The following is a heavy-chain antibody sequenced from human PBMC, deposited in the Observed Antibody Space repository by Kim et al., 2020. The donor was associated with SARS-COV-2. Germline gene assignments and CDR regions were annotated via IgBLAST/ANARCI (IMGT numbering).Heavy chain of an antibody. CDR1: GGSISSYY. CDR2: IYYSGST. CDR3: ASAIPAYDFWSGLTYGMDV. D-gene: IGHD3-3*01. V-gene: IGHV4-59*13. Sequence: SETLSLTCTVSGGSISSYYWSWIRQPPGKGLEWIGYIYYSGSTNYNPSLKSRVTISVDTSKNQFSLKLSSVTAADTAVYYCASAIPAYDFWSGLTYGMDVWGQGTTVTVSS. J-gene: IGHJ6*02.